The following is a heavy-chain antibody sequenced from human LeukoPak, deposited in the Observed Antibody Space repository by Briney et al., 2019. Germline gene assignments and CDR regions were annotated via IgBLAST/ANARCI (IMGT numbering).Heavy chain of an antibody. CDR3: ARVGQWLASAIDY. V-gene: IGHV3-23*01. CDR2: ISGSGGIT. J-gene: IGHJ4*02. CDR1: GFTFSTYA. D-gene: IGHD6-19*01. Sequence: PGESLRLSCEASGFTFSTYAMSWVRQAPGKGLEWVSGISGSGGITYYADSVKGRFTISRDNSKNTLYLQMNSLRAEDTAVYYCARVGQWLASAIDYWGQGTLVTVSS.